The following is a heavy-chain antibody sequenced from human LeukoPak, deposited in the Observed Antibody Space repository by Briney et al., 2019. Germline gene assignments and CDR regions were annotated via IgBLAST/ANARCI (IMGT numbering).Heavy chain of an antibody. Sequence: PSETLSLTCTVSGDSFNNNNYYWGWIRQPPGKGLEWIGNTYYNGRTYYSPSLKSRGTISVDTSNNQFSLKLSSVTAADTAVYYCARRVATSGNFFDYWGPGTLVTVS. D-gene: IGHD3-3*01. V-gene: IGHV4-39*01. J-gene: IGHJ4*02. CDR1: GDSFNNNNYY. CDR2: TYYNGRT. CDR3: ARRVATSGNFFDY.